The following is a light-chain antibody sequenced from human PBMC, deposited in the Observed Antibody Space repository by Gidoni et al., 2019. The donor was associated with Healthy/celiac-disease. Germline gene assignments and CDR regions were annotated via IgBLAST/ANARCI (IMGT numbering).Light chain of an antibody. CDR2: GAS. CDR3: QQYHNWPPT. Sequence: EIVMTQSPATLSVSPGERATLSCRASQSVSSNLAGYQQKPGQAPRLLIYGASSGSGTEFTLTISSLQSEDFAVYYCQQYHNWPPTFGHGTKVEIK. J-gene: IGKJ1*01. CDR1: QSVSSN. V-gene: IGKV3-15*01.